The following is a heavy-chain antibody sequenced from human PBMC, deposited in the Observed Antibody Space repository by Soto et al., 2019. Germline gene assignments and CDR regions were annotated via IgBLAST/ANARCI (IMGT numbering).Heavy chain of an antibody. J-gene: IGHJ6*02. CDR3: ARGRIAVAGRTYYYYYGMDV. V-gene: IGHV1-46*01. CDR1: GYTFTSYY. D-gene: IGHD6-19*01. CDR2: INPSGGST. Sequence: ASVKVSCKASGYTFTSYYMHWVRQAPGQGLEWMGIINPSGGSTSYAQKFQGRVTMTRDTSTSTVYMELSSLRSEDTAVYYCARGRIAVAGRTYYYYYGMDVWGQGTTVTGSS.